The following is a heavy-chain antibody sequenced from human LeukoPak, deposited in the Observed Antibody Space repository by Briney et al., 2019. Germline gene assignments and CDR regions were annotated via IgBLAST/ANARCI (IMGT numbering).Heavy chain of an antibody. D-gene: IGHD1-7*01. CDR3: AKGVTGTRAFDI. J-gene: IGHJ3*02. Sequence: GRSLRLSCAASGFTFSSYAMNWVRLAPGKGLEWVSVISDTGVGTYYADSVKGRFTISRDNSRDTLYLQMNSLRADDTAVYYCAKGVTGTRAFDIWGQGTMVTVSS. V-gene: IGHV3-23*01. CDR2: ISDTGVGT. CDR1: GFTFSSYA.